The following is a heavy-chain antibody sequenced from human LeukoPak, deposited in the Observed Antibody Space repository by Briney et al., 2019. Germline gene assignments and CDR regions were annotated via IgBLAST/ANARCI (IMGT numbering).Heavy chain of an antibody. D-gene: IGHD2-2*02. V-gene: IGHV1-2*02. CDR3: ARGGDIVLEPATIDVVDY. J-gene: IGHJ4*02. CDR2: VNPNSGGT. Sequence: ASVKVSCKASGYTFTGYYMHWVRQAPGQGLEWMGWVNPNSGGTNYAQKLQGRVTMTRDTSISTAYMELSSLRSDDTAVYYCARGGDIVLEPATIDVVDYWGQGTLVTVSS. CDR1: GYTFTGYY.